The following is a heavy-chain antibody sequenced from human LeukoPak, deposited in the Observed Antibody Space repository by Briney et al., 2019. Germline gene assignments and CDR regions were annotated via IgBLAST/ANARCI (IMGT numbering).Heavy chain of an antibody. CDR1: GFTFSSYG. CDR2: VWYDGSNK. D-gene: IGHD4-17*01. CDR3: ASSYGDYHTV. V-gene: IGHV3-33*01. J-gene: IGHJ4*02. Sequence: ERSLRLSCAASGFTFSSYGMHWVRQAPGKGLEWVAVVWYDGSNKYYADFVKGRFTISRDNSKNTLYLQMNSLRAEDTAVYYCASSYGDYHTVWGQGTLVTVSS.